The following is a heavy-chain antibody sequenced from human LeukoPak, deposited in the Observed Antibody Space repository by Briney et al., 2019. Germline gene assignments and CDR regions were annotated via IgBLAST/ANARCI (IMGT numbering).Heavy chain of an antibody. Sequence: GESLKISCKGSGYRFTSYWIGWVRQMPGKGLEWMGIIYPGDSDTRYSPSFQGQVTISADKSISTAYMQWSSVKASDTAMYYCARQASSSSWYHWFDSWGQGTLVTVSS. J-gene: IGHJ5*01. CDR1: GYRFTSYW. D-gene: IGHD6-13*01. V-gene: IGHV5-51*01. CDR2: IYPGDSDT. CDR3: ARQASSSSWYHWFDS.